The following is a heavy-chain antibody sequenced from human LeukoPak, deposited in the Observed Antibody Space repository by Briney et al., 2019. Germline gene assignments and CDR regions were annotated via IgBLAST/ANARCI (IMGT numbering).Heavy chain of an antibody. D-gene: IGHD5-18*01. CDR1: GFTFSTYY. CDR3: ARLGYSYGG. CDR2: IKQDGSEE. V-gene: IGHV3-7*01. Sequence: GGSLRLSCAASGFTFSTYYMSWVRQAPGKGLEWVANIKQDGSEEYYVDSVKGRFTISRDNAKNSLYLQMNSLRAEDTAVYYCARLGYSYGGWGQGTLVTVSS. J-gene: IGHJ4*02.